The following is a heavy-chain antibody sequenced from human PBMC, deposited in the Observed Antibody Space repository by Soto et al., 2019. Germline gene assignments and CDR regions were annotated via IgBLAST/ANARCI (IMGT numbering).Heavy chain of an antibody. Sequence: QITLKESGPTLVKPTQTLTLTCTFSGFSLSTSGVGVGWIRQPPGKALEWLALIYWDDDKRYSPSLKSRLTITKDTSKNQVVLTMTNMDPVDTATYYCAHTYSSGWRVGSFGYWGQGTLVTVSS. CDR3: AHTYSSGWRVGSFGY. D-gene: IGHD6-19*01. CDR2: IYWDDDK. J-gene: IGHJ4*02. V-gene: IGHV2-5*02. CDR1: GFSLSTSGVG.